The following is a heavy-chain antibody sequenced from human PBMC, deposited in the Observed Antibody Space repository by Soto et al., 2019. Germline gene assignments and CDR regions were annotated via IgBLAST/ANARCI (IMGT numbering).Heavy chain of an antibody. Sequence: SETLSLTCAVYGGSFSGYYWSWIRQPPGKGLEWIGEINHSGSTNYNPSLKSRVTISVDTSKNQFSLKLSSVTAADTAVYYCARGGPAAKVYYYYYYYMDVWGKGTTVTVSS. CDR3: ARGGPAAKVYYYYYYYMDV. V-gene: IGHV4-34*01. CDR2: INHSGST. J-gene: IGHJ6*03. CDR1: GGSFSGYY. D-gene: IGHD2-2*01.